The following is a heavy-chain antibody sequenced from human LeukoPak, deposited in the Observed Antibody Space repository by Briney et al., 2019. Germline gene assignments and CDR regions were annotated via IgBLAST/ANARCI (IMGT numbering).Heavy chain of an antibody. CDR3: ARLPFLGYCSSTSCYDEDY. Sequence: GASVKVSCKASGYTFTGYYMHWVRQAPGQGLEWMGWINPNSGGTNYAQKFQGRVTMTRDTSISTAYMELSRLRSDDTAVYYCARLPFLGYCSSTSCYDEDYWGQGTLVTVSS. CDR1: GYTFTGYY. CDR2: INPNSGGT. J-gene: IGHJ4*02. D-gene: IGHD2-2*01. V-gene: IGHV1-2*02.